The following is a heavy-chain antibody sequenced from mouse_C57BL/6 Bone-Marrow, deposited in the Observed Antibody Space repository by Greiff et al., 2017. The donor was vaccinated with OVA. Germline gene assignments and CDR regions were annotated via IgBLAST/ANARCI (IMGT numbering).Heavy chain of an antibody. J-gene: IGHJ3*01. V-gene: IGHV3-6*01. Sequence: ESGPGLVKPSQSLSLTCSVTGYSITSGYYWNWIRQFPGNKLEWMGYISYDGSNNYNPSLKNRISITHDTSKNQFFLKLNSVTTEDTATYYCASFYDYDVAYWGQGTLVTVSA. D-gene: IGHD2-4*01. CDR3: ASFYDYDVAY. CDR1: GYSITSGYY. CDR2: ISYDGSN.